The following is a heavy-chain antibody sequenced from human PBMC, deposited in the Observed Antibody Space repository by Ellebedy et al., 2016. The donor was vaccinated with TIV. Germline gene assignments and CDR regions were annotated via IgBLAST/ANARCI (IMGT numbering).Heavy chain of an antibody. CDR1: GYNFDPFW. V-gene: IGHV5-51*01. CDR2: IYPGDSDT. CDR3: PRDSSGSLDY. Sequence: GESLKISCKGSGYNFDPFWIGWVRQMPGKGLEWMGIIYPGDSDTRYSPSFQGQVTISADKSVSTAYLQWSSLKASDTEMYYSPRDSSGSLDYWGQGTLVTVSS. D-gene: IGHD3-10*01. J-gene: IGHJ4*02.